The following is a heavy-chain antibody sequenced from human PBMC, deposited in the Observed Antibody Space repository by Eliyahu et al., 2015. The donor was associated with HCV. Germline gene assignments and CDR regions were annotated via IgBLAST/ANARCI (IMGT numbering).Heavy chain of an antibody. J-gene: IGHJ3*01. CDR3: VRERAEGSGLAFDV. D-gene: IGHD3-10*01. Sequence: QVQLQESGPGLVKPSETLSLTCIVSGGSISSSDWNWVRQPPGKGLEWIGGLNDHCYCRLFRSYNPSLKTRVSMSLDASKNLFSLKLTSVTAADTAVYYCVRERAEGSGLAFDVWGQGTMVTVSS. V-gene: IGHV4-59*01. CDR2: CYCRLFR. CDR1: GGSISSSD.